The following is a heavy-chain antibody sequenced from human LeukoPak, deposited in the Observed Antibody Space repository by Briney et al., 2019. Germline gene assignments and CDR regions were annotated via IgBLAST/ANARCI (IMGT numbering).Heavy chain of an antibody. D-gene: IGHD2-2*01. V-gene: IGHV3-23*01. J-gene: IGHJ4*02. Sequence: GGSLRLSCAASGFTFSTNAMSWVRQAPGKGLEWVSGISDSGGTTHYADSVKGRFTISRDNSKNTLYLQMNSLRAEDTAVYYCAKHSYRVDSFTDYWGQGTLVTVSS. CDR1: GFTFSTNA. CDR3: AKHSYRVDSFTDY. CDR2: ISDSGGTT.